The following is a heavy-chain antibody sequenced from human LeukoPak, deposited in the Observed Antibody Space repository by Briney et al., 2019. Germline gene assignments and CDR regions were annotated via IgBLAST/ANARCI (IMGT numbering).Heavy chain of an antibody. J-gene: IGHJ4*02. V-gene: IGHV4-34*01. Sequence: SETLSLTCAVYGGSFSGYYWSWIRQPPGKGLEWIGEINHSGSTNYNPSLKSRVTISVDTSKNQFSLKLSSVTAADTAVYYCARLKESLSLYYFDYWGQGTLVTVSS. D-gene: IGHD2/OR15-2a*01. CDR2: INHSGST. CDR3: ARLKESLSLYYFDY. CDR1: GGSFSGYY.